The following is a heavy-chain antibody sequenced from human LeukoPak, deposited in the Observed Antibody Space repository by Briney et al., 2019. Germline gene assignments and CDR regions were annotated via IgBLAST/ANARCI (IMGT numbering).Heavy chain of an antibody. D-gene: IGHD1-26*01. CDR2: IYYSGST. CDR1: GGSISSHY. V-gene: IGHV4-59*11. CDR3: AREGSRWVDFDY. Sequence: SETLSLTCTVSGGSISSHYWNWIRQPPGKGLEWIGYIYYSGSTNYNPSLKSRATISLDTSKSQFSLKLRSVTAADTAVYYCAREGSRWVDFDYWGQGTLVTVSS. J-gene: IGHJ4*02.